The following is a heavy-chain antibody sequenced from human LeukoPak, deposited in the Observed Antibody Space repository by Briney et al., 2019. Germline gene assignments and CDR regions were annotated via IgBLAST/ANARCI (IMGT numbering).Heavy chain of an antibody. D-gene: IGHD2-15*01. CDR3: TTDTWYSAGH. CDR1: GFIFSGSW. Sequence: GVSLRLSCTASGFIFSGSWMAWIRQAPGKGLEWVATIKKDGSEKYYVDSMTGRFTISRDNAKNSLFLQMNSLRAEDTAIYYCTTDTWYSAGHWGQGTLVTVSS. J-gene: IGHJ4*02. CDR2: IKKDGSEK. V-gene: IGHV3-7*03.